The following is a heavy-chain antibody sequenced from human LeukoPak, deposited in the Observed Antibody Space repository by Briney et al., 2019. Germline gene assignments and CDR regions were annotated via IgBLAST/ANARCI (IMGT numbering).Heavy chain of an antibody. V-gene: IGHV4-59*01. D-gene: IGHD3-10*01. CDR2: IYYSGST. Sequence: PSETLSLTCTASGGSISSYYWSWIRQPPGKGLEWIGYIYYSGSTNYNPSLKSRVTISVDTSKNQFSLKLSSVTAADTAVYYCARTYYYGSGSYSLDYWGQGTLVTVSS. CDR1: GGSISSYY. J-gene: IGHJ4*02. CDR3: ARTYYYGSGSYSLDY.